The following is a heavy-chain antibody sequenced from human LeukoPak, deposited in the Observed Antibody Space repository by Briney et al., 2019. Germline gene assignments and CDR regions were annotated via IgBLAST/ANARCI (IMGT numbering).Heavy chain of an antibody. D-gene: IGHD3-22*01. CDR3: VKDRDYDSSGYFDY. J-gene: IGHJ4*02. CDR2: ISYDGSNK. CDR1: GFTFSSYG. V-gene: IGHV3-30*18. Sequence: GGSLRLSCAASGFTFSSYGMHWVRQAPGKGLEWVAVISYDGSNKYYADSVKGRFTISRDNSKNTLYLQMNSLRAEDTAVYYCVKDRDYDSSGYFDYWGQGTLVTVSS.